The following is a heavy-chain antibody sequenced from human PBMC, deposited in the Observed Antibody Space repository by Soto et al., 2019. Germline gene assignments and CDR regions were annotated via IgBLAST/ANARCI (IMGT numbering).Heavy chain of an antibody. V-gene: IGHV1-18*01. CDR2: ISAYNGNT. Sequence: ASVKISCKASGYTFTSYGISWVRQAPGQGLEWMGWISAYNGNTNYAQKLQGRVTMTTDTSTSTAYMELRSLRSDDTAVYYCARGRDGYNLGAFDIWDQGTMVTVSS. CDR1: GYTFTSYG. CDR3: ARGRDGYNLGAFDI. J-gene: IGHJ3*02. D-gene: IGHD5-12*01.